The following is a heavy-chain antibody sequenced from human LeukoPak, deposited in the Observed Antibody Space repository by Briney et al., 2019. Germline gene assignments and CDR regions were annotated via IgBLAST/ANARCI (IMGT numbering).Heavy chain of an antibody. Sequence: PSGTLSLTCTVSGGSLSSYYWSWIRQPPGKGLEWIGYIYYSGSTNYNPSLKSRVTISVDTSKNQFSLKLSSVTAADTAVYYCARSPGGRNFDYWGQGTLVTVSS. V-gene: IGHV4-59*08. D-gene: IGHD3-10*01. CDR2: IYYSGST. CDR3: ARSPGGRNFDY. J-gene: IGHJ4*02. CDR1: GGSLSSYY.